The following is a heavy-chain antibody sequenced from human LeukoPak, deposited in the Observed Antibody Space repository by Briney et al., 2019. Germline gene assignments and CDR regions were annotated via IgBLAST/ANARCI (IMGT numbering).Heavy chain of an antibody. D-gene: IGHD4-23*01. V-gene: IGHV4-39*01. Sequence: SETLSLTCTVSGGSISSSSSYWGWFRQPPGKGLEWIGSFYYSGSTYYNPSLKSRVTISIDTSKNRSSLKLSSVTGADTAIYYCAHGDKVDYWGKGTLVTVST. J-gene: IGHJ4*02. CDR3: AHGDKVDY. CDR1: GGSISSSSSY. CDR2: FYYSGST.